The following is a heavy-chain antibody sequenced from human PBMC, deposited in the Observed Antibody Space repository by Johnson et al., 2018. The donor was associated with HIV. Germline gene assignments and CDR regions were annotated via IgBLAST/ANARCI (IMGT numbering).Heavy chain of an antibody. J-gene: IGHJ3*01. CDR1: GFTFDDYG. CDR2: INWNGAST. V-gene: IGHV3-20*04. CDR3: ARERGAIAAAFNDAFDV. Sequence: VQLVESGGALIQPGGSLRLSCAASGFTFDDYGMSWVRQAPGKGLEWVSGINWNGASTGYPDSVKGRFTISRDNAKNSLYLQMNSLRAEDTALYYCARERGAIAAAFNDAFDVWGQGTMVTVSS. D-gene: IGHD6-13*01.